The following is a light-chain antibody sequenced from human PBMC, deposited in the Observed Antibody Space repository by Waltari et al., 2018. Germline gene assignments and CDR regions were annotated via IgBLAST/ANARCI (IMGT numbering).Light chain of an antibody. CDR3: QQCNNSPPT. CDR1: QSVSSQ. V-gene: IGKV3-11*01. CDR2: DAS. J-gene: IGKJ1*01. Sequence: EIVLTQSPATLSLSPGVGATLSCRASQSVSSQLVWYQQKRCQAPRLLIYDASNRATGIPARFSGSGSGTDFTLTISSLEPEDFAVYYCQQCNNSPPTFGQGTRWKSN.